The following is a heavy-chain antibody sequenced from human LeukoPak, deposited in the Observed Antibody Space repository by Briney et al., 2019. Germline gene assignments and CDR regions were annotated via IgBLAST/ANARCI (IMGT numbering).Heavy chain of an antibody. Sequence: PGWALRVSCAASGFTFSSYSMNRGRQAPGQGLEGVSYISSSSSTIYYADSVKGRFTISRDNAKNSLYLQMNSLRAEDTAVYYCARESRYYYYMDVWGKGTTVTVSS. J-gene: IGHJ6*03. CDR2: ISSSSSTI. V-gene: IGHV3-48*04. CDR1: GFTFSSYS. CDR3: ARESRYYYYMDV.